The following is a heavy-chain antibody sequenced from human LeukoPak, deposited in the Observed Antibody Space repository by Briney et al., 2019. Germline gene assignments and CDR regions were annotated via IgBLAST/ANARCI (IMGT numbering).Heavy chain of an antibody. CDR1: GGSLSGYY. Sequence: SETLSLTCAVYGGSLSGYYWSWIRQPPGKGLEWLGEINHSGSTNYNPSLKSRVTISVDTSKNQFSLKLSSVTAADTAVYYCALPGTAVAGSPFDYWGQGTLVTVSS. J-gene: IGHJ4*02. CDR3: ALPGTAVAGSPFDY. D-gene: IGHD6-19*01. CDR2: INHSGST. V-gene: IGHV4-34*01.